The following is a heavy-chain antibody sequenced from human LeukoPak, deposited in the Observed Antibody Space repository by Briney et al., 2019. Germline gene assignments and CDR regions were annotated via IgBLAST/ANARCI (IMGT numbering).Heavy chain of an antibody. Sequence: TGGSLRLSCAASGFTCSGYWMSWVRQAPGKGLEWVANINLDGSVIHYVDSAKGRFTISRDNAKNSLYLQMNYLRAEDTAFYYCATSDDSSGSDWGQGTLVTVSS. CDR1: GFTCSGYW. D-gene: IGHD3-22*01. CDR2: INLDGSVI. CDR3: ATSDDSSGSD. V-gene: IGHV3-7*01. J-gene: IGHJ4*02.